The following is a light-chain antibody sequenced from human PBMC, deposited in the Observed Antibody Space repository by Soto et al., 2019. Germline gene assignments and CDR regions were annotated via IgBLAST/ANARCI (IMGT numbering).Light chain of an antibody. Sequence: QSVLTQPPSVSGAPGRTVTISCTGSDSNIGAGFDVHWYQQLPGSAPKLLIYGNTRRPSGVPDRFSGSQSGNTASLTISGLQAEDEADYYCSSWTSGATYVFGSGTKVTVL. V-gene: IGLV1-40*01. CDR3: SSWTSGATYV. CDR2: GNT. CDR1: DSNIGAGFD. J-gene: IGLJ1*01.